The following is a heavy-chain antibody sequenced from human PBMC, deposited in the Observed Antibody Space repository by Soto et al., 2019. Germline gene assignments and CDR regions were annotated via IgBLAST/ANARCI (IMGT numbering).Heavy chain of an antibody. CDR2: IYYSGST. CDR3: ARVVVGQQLAFDY. Sequence: PSETLSLTCTVSGGSISSYYWSWIRQPPGKGLEWIGYIYYSGSTNYNPSLKSRVTISVDTSKNQFSLKLSSVTAADTAVYYCARVVVGQQLAFDYWGQGTLVTVSS. D-gene: IGHD6-13*01. J-gene: IGHJ4*02. V-gene: IGHV4-59*01. CDR1: GGSISSYY.